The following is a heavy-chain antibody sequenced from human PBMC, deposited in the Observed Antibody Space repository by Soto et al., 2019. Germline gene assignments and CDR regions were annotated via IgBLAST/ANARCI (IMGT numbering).Heavy chain of an antibody. V-gene: IGHV1-18*01. CDR3: ARNRKEPAAIGYWFDP. D-gene: IGHD2-2*02. J-gene: IGHJ5*02. CDR1: GYTFTSYG. Sequence: GASVKVSCKASGYTFTSYGISWVRQAPGQGLEWMGWISAYNGNTNYAQKLQGRVTMTTDTSTSTAYMELRSLRSDDTAVYYCARNRKEPAAIGYWFDPWGQGALVTVSS. CDR2: ISAYNGNT.